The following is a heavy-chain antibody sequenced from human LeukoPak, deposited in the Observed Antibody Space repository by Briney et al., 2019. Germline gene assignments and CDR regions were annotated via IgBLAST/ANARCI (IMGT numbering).Heavy chain of an antibody. CDR2: TYYSGST. CDR1: GYSISSGYY. V-gene: IGHV4-61*01. CDR3: ARDLGRDGYNLGY. D-gene: IGHD5-24*01. Sequence: SETLSLTCTVSGYSISSGYYWSWIRQPPGKGLEWIGYTYYSGSTNYNPSLKSRVTISVDTSKNQFSLKLSSVTAADTAVYYCARDLGRDGYNLGYWGQGTLVTVSS. J-gene: IGHJ4*02.